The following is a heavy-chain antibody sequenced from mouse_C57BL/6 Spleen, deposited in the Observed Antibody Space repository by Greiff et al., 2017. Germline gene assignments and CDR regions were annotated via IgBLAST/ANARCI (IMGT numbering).Heavy chain of an antibody. D-gene: IGHD1-1*01. J-gene: IGHJ4*01. CDR1: GYTFTSYT. CDR3: ARNYYGSSGYAMDY. Sequence: QVQLQQSGAELARPGASVKMSCKASGYTFTSYTMHWVKQRPGQGLEWIGYINPSSGYTKYNQKFKGKATLTADKSSSTAYMQLSSRTSEDSAVYYCARNYYGSSGYAMDYWGQGTSVTVSS. V-gene: IGHV1-4*01. CDR2: INPSSGYT.